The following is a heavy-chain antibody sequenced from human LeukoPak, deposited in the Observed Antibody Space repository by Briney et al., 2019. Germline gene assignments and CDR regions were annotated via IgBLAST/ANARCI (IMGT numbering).Heavy chain of an antibody. Sequence: GESLKISCKGSGYSFTSYWIGWVRQMLGKGLEWMGIIYPGDSDTRYSPSFQGQVTISADKSISTAYLQWSSLKASDTAMYYCARLMWDIVVVPAASPDPAGYGMDVWGQGTTVTVSS. V-gene: IGHV5-51*01. CDR1: GYSFTSYW. D-gene: IGHD2-2*01. J-gene: IGHJ6*02. CDR2: IYPGDSDT. CDR3: ARLMWDIVVVPAASPDPAGYGMDV.